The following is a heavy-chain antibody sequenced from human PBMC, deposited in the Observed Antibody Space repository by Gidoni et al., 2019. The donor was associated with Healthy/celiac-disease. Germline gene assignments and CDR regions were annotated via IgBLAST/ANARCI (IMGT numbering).Heavy chain of an antibody. Sequence: EVQLVESGGGLLQPGGSLRLSCTASGFTFSSYDIHWVRQPTGKGLQWISGIGTAGDTYYPGSVKGRFTIARENAKNSLYLQMNSLRAGDTAVYYCARMTSYGDYDYWGQGTRVTVSS. CDR2: IGTAGDT. D-gene: IGHD4-17*01. CDR1: GFTFSSYD. V-gene: IGHV3-13*01. CDR3: ARMTSYGDYDY. J-gene: IGHJ4*02.